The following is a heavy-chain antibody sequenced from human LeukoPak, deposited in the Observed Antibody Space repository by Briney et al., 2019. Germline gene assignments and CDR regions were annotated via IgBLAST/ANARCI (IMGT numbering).Heavy chain of an antibody. Sequence: GASVKVSCKASGGTFSSYAISWVRQAPGQGLEWMGGIIPIFGTANYAQKFQGRVTITADKSTSTAYMELSSLRSEDTAVYYCARSKDIRMGSKRGIEMDYWGQGTLVTVSS. CDR2: IIPIFGTA. V-gene: IGHV1-69*06. CDR1: GGTFSSYA. J-gene: IGHJ4*02. D-gene: IGHD5-24*01. CDR3: ARSKDIRMGSKRGIEMDY.